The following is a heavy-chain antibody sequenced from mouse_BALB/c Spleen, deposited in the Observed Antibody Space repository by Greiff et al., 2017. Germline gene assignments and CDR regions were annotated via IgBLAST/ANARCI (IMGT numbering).Heavy chain of an antibody. V-gene: IGHV14-3*02. CDR3: ALITTVVATGDY. Sequence: VQLKQSGAELVKPGASVKLSCTASGFNIKDTYMHWVKQRPEQGLEWIGRIDPANGNTKYDPKFQGKATITADTSSNTAYLQLSSLTSEDTAVYYCALITTVVATGDYWGQGTTLTVSS. D-gene: IGHD1-1*01. CDR1: GFNIKDTY. J-gene: IGHJ2*01. CDR2: IDPANGNT.